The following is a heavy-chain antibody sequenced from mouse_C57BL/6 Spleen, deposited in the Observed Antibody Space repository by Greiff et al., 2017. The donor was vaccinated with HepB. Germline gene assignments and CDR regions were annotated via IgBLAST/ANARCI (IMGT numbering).Heavy chain of an antibody. D-gene: IGHD2-3*01. V-gene: IGHV1-52*01. CDR3: AKVDGYGYYAMDY. CDR1: GYTFTSYW. J-gene: IGHJ4*01. Sequence: QVHVKQPGAELVRPGSSVKLSCKASGYTFTSYWMHWVKQRPIQGLEWIGNIDPSDSETHYNQKFKDKATLTVDKSSSTAYMQLSSLTSEDSAVYYCAKVDGYGYYAMDYWGQGTSVTVSS. CDR2: IDPSDSET.